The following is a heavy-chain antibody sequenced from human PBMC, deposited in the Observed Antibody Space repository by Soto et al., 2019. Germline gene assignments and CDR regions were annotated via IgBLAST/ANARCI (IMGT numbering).Heavy chain of an antibody. CDR2: ISYDGSNK. V-gene: IGHV3-30*18. J-gene: IGHJ4*02. D-gene: IGHD3-16*01. CDR1: RFTFSSHG. CDR3: AKDRVESGMGEIDY. Sequence: AGGSLRLSCAASRFTFSSHGMHWVRQAPGKGLEWVAIISYDGSNKYYADPVKGRFTISRDNSKDTLYLQMNSLRAEDTAIYYCAKDRVESGMGEIDYWGQGNLVTVSS.